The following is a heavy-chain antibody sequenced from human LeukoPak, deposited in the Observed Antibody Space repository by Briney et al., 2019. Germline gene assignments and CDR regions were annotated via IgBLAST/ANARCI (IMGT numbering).Heavy chain of an antibody. D-gene: IGHD5-12*01. Sequence: GESLKISCKGSGYSFTSYWIGWVRQMPGKGLEWMGIIYPGDSDTRYSPSFQGQVTISADKSISTAYLQWSSLKASDTAMYYCARRHFGYSGGLGTFDYWGQGTLVTVSS. V-gene: IGHV5-51*01. CDR2: IYPGDSDT. CDR3: ARRHFGYSGGLGTFDY. CDR1: GYSFTSYW. J-gene: IGHJ4*02.